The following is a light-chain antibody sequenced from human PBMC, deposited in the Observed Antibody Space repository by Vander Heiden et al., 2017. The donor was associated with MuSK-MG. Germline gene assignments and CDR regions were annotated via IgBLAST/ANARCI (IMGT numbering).Light chain of an antibody. J-gene: IGLJ3*02. Sequence: SFALTQPSSLSVSPGQTARITCIGDGLPKNYGYWYQQKSGQAPVLLIYKDIERPAGIPERFSGSRSGRIVTLTISGVQPEDEADYFCQSSDSSDDYVTFGGGTKLTV. CDR1: GLPKNY. CDR3: QSSDSSDDYVT. V-gene: IGLV3-25*03. CDR2: KDI.